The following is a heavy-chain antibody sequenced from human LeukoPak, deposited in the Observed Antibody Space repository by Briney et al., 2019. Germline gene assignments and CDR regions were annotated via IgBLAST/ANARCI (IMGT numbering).Heavy chain of an antibody. CDR1: GGSISSGDYY. CDR3: ARDTDQGCSGGSCYGFDY. CDR2: IYYSGST. Sequence: SGTLSLTCTVSGGSISSGDYYWSWIRQPPGKGLEWIGYIYYSGSTYYNPSLKSRVTISVDTSKNQFSLKLSSVTAADTAVYYCARDTDQGCSGGSCYGFDYWGQGTLVTVSS. J-gene: IGHJ4*02. V-gene: IGHV4-30-4*01. D-gene: IGHD2-15*01.